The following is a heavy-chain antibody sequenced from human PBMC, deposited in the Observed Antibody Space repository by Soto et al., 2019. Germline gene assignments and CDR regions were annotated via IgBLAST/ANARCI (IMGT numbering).Heavy chain of an antibody. CDR2: IIPVFGRA. J-gene: IGHJ6*02. V-gene: IGHV1-69*01. Sequence: QVQLIQSGAEVKTPGSSVKVSCKASGGTFSSFLMGWVRQAPGQGLEWMGGIIPVFGRATYSQKFQGRVTITADDSTSTVCMELSGLKSEDTAVYYCILDCTSMSCYGYLGVDVWGQGTTVTVSS. CDR3: ILDCTSMSCYGYLGVDV. CDR1: GGTFSSFL. D-gene: IGHD5-18*01.